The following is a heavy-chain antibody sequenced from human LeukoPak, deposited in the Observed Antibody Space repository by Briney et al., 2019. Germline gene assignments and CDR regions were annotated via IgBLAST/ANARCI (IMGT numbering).Heavy chain of an antibody. D-gene: IGHD6-13*01. CDR3: AIRYSSSWYSDAFDI. J-gene: IGHJ3*02. V-gene: IGHV4-34*01. Sequence: SETLSLTCAVYGGSFSGYYWSWIRQPPGKGLEWIGEINHSGSTSYNPSLKSRVTISVDTSKNQFSLRLSSVTAADTAVYYCAIRYSSSWYSDAFDIWGQGTMVTVSS. CDR1: GGSFSGYY. CDR2: INHSGST.